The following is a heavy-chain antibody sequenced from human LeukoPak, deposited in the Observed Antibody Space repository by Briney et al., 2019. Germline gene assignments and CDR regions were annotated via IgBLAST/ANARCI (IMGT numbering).Heavy chain of an antibody. J-gene: IGHJ5*02. D-gene: IGHD3-16*02. CDR2: ISGSGRTI. CDR3: ARAGFMITFGGVIS. CDR1: GFTFNDYY. Sequence: GGSLRLSCAASGFTFNDYYMSWIRQAPGKGLEWVSSISGSGRTIYYADSVKGRFTISRDNAKNSLYLQMNSLRAEDTAVYYCARAGFMITFGGVISWGQGTLVTVSS. V-gene: IGHV3-11*04.